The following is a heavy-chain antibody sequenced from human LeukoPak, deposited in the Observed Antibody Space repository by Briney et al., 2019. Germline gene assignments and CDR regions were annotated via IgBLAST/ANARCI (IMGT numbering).Heavy chain of an antibody. Sequence: GGSLRLSCVASGFTFSSYWMHWVRQAPGKGLVWGSGMNTDGSTTRHADSVKGRFTISRDNAKHTLYLQMNSLRAEDTAVYYCTRGYTSGYFFVYWGQGTLVTVSS. V-gene: IGHV3-74*01. CDR1: GFTFSSYW. CDR2: MNTDGSTT. CDR3: TRGYTSGYFFVY. D-gene: IGHD3-22*01. J-gene: IGHJ4*02.